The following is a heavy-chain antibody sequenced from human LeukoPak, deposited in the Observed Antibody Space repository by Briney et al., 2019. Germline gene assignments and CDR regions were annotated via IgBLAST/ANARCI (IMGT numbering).Heavy chain of an antibody. CDR3: ARDLDQYSGRFGGFGHDF. CDR1: GYTFTNYG. V-gene: IGHV1-18*01. J-gene: IGHJ4*02. CDR2: ISAYNGNT. D-gene: IGHD1-26*01. Sequence: GASVKVSCKASGYTFTNYGINWVRQAPGQGLEWMGWISAYNGNTNYAQKLQGRVTMTTDTSTSTAYMELRSLRSDDTAVYYCARDLDQYSGRFGGFGHDFRGQGTLVTVSS.